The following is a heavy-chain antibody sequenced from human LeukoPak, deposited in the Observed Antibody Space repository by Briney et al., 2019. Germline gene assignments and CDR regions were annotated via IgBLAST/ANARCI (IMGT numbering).Heavy chain of an antibody. D-gene: IGHD3-10*01. CDR1: GDSVSSSGAV. J-gene: IGHJ2*01. Sequence: SQTLSLTCAFSGDSVSSSGAVWNWIRQSPSRGLEWLGRTYYRSTWYNDYAESVKSRITINPDTSKNRFPLQLNSVTPEDTAVYYCARDQGNWYFDLWGRGTLVTVSS. CDR3: ARDQGNWYFDL. CDR2: TYYRSTWYN. V-gene: IGHV6-1*01.